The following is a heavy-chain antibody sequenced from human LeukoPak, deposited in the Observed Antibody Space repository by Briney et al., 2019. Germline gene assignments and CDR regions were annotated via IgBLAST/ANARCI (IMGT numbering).Heavy chain of an antibody. J-gene: IGHJ4*02. CDR3: AKGQEFDY. V-gene: IGHV3-30*18. CDR2: ISYDGSNE. Sequence: GGSLRLSCAASGFTFSSYSMNWVRQAPGKGLEWVAIISYDGSNEYYADSVKGRFTISRDNSKNTLYLQMNSLRAADTAVYYCAKGQEFDYWGQGTLVTVSS. CDR1: GFTFSSYS.